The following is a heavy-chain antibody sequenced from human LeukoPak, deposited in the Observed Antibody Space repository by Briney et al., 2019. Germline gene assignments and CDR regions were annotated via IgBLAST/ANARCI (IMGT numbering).Heavy chain of an antibody. Sequence: PGGSLRLSCAASGFTFSSYGMHWVRQAPGKGLEWVSSISSSSSYIYYADSVKGRFTISRDNAENSLYLQMNSLRAEDTAVYYCAVSGYSSSPGTLFDYWGQGTLVTVSS. V-gene: IGHV3-21*01. CDR2: ISSSSSYI. D-gene: IGHD6-6*01. CDR1: GFTFSSYG. CDR3: AVSGYSSSPGTLFDY. J-gene: IGHJ4*02.